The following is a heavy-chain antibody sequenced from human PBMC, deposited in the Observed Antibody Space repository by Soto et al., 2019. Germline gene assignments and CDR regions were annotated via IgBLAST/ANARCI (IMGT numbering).Heavy chain of an antibody. CDR2: INAGNGNT. CDR1: GYTFTSYA. Sequence: QVQLVQSGAEVKKPGASVKVSCKASGYTFTSYAMHWVRQAPGQRLEWMGWINAGNGNTKYSQKFQGRVTITRDTYASTAYMELSSLRSEDTAVYYCARVRRYYAFWSETRAYFDYWGQGTLVTVSS. CDR3: ARVRRYYAFWSETRAYFDY. V-gene: IGHV1-3*01. D-gene: IGHD3-3*01. J-gene: IGHJ4*02.